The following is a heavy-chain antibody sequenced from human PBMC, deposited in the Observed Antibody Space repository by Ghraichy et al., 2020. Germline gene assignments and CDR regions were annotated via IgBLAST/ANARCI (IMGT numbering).Heavy chain of an antibody. J-gene: IGHJ4*02. V-gene: IGHV2-5*02. Sequence: SGPTLVKPTQTLTLTCTFSGFSLSTSGVAVGWIRQTPGKALEWLALIYWDDDKRYSPSLKSRLTITKDASKNQVVLTMTNMDPVDTATYFCAHKRLSTFFGLVLNTEIDFDYWGQGTLITVSS. CDR3: AHKRLSTFFGLVLNTEIDFDY. CDR1: GFSLSTSGVA. CDR2: IYWDDDK. D-gene: IGHD3-3*01.